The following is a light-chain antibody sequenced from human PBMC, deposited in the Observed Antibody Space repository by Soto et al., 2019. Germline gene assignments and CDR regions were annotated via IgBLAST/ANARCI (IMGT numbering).Light chain of an antibody. J-gene: IGKJ1*01. Sequence: EIVMTQSPATLSVAPGERARLSCRASQSVSIKLAWYHQKPGQAPRLLIYDTSTRATGIPARFSGSGSGTEFTLTISRLEPEDFAVYYCQQYGSSSWTFGQGTKVDIK. CDR1: QSVSIK. CDR3: QQYGSSSWT. V-gene: IGKV3-15*01. CDR2: DTS.